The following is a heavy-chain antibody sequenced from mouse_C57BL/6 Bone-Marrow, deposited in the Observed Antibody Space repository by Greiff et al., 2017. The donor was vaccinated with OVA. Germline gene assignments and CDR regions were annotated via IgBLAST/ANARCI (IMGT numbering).Heavy chain of an antibody. CDR2: IDPENGDT. CDR1: GFNIQDDY. V-gene: IGHV14-4*01. CDR3: TSYGNFDY. D-gene: IGHD2-1*01. J-gene: IGHJ2*01. Sequence: EVQLQQSGAELVRPGASVKLSCTASGFNIQDDYMHWVKQRPEQGLEWIGWIDPENGDTEYASQFQGKATITADTSSNTAYLQLSSLTSEDTAGYYCTSYGNFDYWGQGTTRTVSS.